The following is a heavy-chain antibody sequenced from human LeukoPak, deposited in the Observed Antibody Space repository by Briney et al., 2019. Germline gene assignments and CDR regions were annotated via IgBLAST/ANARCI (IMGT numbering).Heavy chain of an antibody. CDR1: GDSISSSSYY. V-gene: IGHV4-39*01. Sequence: KPSETLSLTCTVSGDSISSSSYYWVWLRQPPGKGLEWIATIYYSGSTYYNPSLKSRVTISVDTSKNQFSLKLSSVTAADTAAYYCARRVGYGSSSWYLRYPGIDYWGQGTLVTVSS. CDR2: IYYSGST. CDR3: ARRVGYGSSSWYLRYPGIDY. D-gene: IGHD6-13*01. J-gene: IGHJ4*02.